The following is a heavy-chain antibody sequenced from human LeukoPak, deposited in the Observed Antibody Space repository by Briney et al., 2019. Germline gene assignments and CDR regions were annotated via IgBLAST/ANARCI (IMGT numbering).Heavy chain of an antibody. V-gene: IGHV5-51*01. CDR3: ARQGGYRRYYYYMDV. Sequence: GESLKISCKGSGYSFTSYWIGWVRQMPGKGLEWMGIIYPGDSDTRYSPSFQGQVTISADKSISTAYLQWSSLKASDTAMYYCARQGGYRRYYYYMDVWGKGTTVTVPS. CDR2: IYPGDSDT. CDR1: GYSFTSYW. J-gene: IGHJ6*03. D-gene: IGHD3-16*02.